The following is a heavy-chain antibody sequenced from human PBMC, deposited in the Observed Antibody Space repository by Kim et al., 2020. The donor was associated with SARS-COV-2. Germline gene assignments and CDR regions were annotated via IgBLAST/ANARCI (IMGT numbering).Heavy chain of an antibody. J-gene: IGHJ3*02. V-gene: IGHV3-33*01. Sequence: GGSLRLSCAASGFTFSSYGMHWVRQAPGKGLEWVAVIWYDGSNKYYADSVKGRFTISRDNSKNTLYLQMNSLRAEDTAVYYCARVGSSDENKANAFDIWGQGTMVTVSS. CDR3: ARVGSSDENKANAFDI. CDR2: IWYDGSNK. CDR1: GFTFSSYG. D-gene: IGHD2-2*01.